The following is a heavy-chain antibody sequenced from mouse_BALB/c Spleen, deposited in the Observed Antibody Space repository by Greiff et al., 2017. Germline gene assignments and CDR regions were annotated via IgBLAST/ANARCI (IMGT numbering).Heavy chain of an antibody. CDR3: ARQGDGYLAWFAY. CDR1: GFTFSSYG. Sequence: EVMLVESGGDLVKPGGSLKLSCAASGFTFSSYGMSWVRQTPDKRLEWVATISSGGSYTYYPDSVKGRFTISRDNAKNTLYLQMSSLKSEDTAMYYCARQGDGYLAWFAYWGQGTLVTVSA. D-gene: IGHD2-3*01. V-gene: IGHV5-6*01. CDR2: ISSGGSYT. J-gene: IGHJ3*01.